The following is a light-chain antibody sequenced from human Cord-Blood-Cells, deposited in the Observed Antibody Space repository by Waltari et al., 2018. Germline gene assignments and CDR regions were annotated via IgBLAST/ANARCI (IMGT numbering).Light chain of an antibody. Sequence: DIVMTQPPDALAVSLGERATTNCKASQSVLYSSNHKNYLAWYQQKPGQPPKLLIYWASTRESGVPDRFSGSGSGTDFTLTISSLQAEDVAVYYCQQYYSTPWTFDQGTKVEIK. J-gene: IGKJ1*01. V-gene: IGKV4-1*01. CDR2: WAS. CDR1: QSVLYSSNHKNY. CDR3: QQYYSTPWT.